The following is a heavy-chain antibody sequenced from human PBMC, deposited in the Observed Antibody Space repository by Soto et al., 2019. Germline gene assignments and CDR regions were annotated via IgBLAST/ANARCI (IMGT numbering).Heavy chain of an antibody. CDR3: AKARLPYSSGYYYPGYAFDI. Sequence: GASVKVSCKASGGTFSSYAISWVRQAPGQGLEWMGGIIPIFGTANYAQKFQGRVTITADKSTSTAYMELSSLRSEDTAVYYCAKARLPYSSGYYYPGYAFDIWGQGTMVTVSS. V-gene: IGHV1-69*06. CDR1: GGTFSSYA. CDR2: IIPIFGTA. D-gene: IGHD3-22*01. J-gene: IGHJ3*02.